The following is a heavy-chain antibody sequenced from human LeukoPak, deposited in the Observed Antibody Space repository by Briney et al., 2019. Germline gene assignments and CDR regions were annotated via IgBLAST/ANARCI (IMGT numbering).Heavy chain of an antibody. CDR3: ARHYGP. D-gene: IGHD3-10*01. CDR1: GGSISNDY. J-gene: IGHJ5*02. CDR2: IYSSGST. Sequence: SETLSLTCTVSGGSISNDYWSWIRQPPGKGLEWIGYIYSSGSTNYTPSLKSRVTISVDTSKNQFSLKLNSVTAADTAVYYCARHYGPWGQGTLVTVSS. V-gene: IGHV4-59*08.